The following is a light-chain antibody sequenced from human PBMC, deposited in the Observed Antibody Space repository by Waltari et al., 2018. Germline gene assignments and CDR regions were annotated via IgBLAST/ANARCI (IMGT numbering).Light chain of an antibody. CDR3: QVWHTTSDRRLGV. CDR1: NIEDKT. CDR2: YDK. Sequence: SYVLTQPASASVATGRTATITCEGINIEDKTVHGYQKKPGQAPVLVIRYDKDRPSGIPERLSGSNSGNTATLTISRVEAGDEADYYCQVWHTTSDRRLGVFGGGTKLTVL. J-gene: IGLJ3*02. V-gene: IGLV3-21*01.